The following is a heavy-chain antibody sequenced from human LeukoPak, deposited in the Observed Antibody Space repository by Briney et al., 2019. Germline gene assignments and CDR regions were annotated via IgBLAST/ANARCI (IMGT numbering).Heavy chain of an antibody. V-gene: IGHV3-30-3*01. CDR1: GFTLTSYT. CDR3: ARDRVQIWSYVGTFDS. D-gene: IGHD5-18*01. Sequence: GGSLRLSCATSGFTLTSYTMHWVRQAPGKGLEWVAVVSYDGTKISYADSVKGRFTMSKDISKNTLYLQMNSLKPEDSALYYCARDRVQIWSYVGTFDSWGQGTLVTVSS. J-gene: IGHJ4*02. CDR2: VSYDGTKI.